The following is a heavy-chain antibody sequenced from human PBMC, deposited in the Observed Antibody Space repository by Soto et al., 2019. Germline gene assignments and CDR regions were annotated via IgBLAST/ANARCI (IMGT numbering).Heavy chain of an antibody. CDR1: GVSISTYY. V-gene: IGHV4-59*01. J-gene: IGHJ3*02. Sequence: SETLSLTCTVSGVSISTYYWSWIRQPPGKGLEWIGHISHSGSTNYNASLESRVTISADTSKNQLSLRLRSGTAADTAVYYCAKDTSYSYSSGHWEDAFDIWGQGTMVTVSS. D-gene: IGHD3-22*01. CDR2: ISHSGST. CDR3: AKDTSYSYSSGHWEDAFDI.